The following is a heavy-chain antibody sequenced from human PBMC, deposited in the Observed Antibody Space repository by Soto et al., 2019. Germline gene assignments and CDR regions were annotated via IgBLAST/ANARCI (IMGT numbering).Heavy chain of an antibody. V-gene: IGHV1-18*04. Sequence: ATVKVSCKAAGDTFTSYGIVWGRQAPGQGLEWMGWINGYNGDTNYAQKLQGRVTVTTDTSTSTAYMEVRSLTSDDTAVYYCARDKERVSARSVPHSDYWGQGTLVTVSS. J-gene: IGHJ4*01. CDR1: GDTFTSYG. D-gene: IGHD2-21*02. CDR2: INGYNGDT. CDR3: ARDKERVSARSVPHSDY.